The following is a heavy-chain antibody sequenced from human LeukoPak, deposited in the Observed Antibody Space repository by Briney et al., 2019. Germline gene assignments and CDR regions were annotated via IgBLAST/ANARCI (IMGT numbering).Heavy chain of an antibody. V-gene: IGHV3-21*01. CDR3: ARDRSRVSDY. J-gene: IGHJ4*02. Sequence: GGSLRLSCAASGFTFSSYSINWVRQAPGKGLEWVSAISSDSSYIYYTDSVKGRFTISRDNAKNSLYLQMNSLGAEDTAVYYCARDRSRVSDYWGQGTLVTVSS. CDR2: ISSDSSYI. CDR1: GFTFSSYS.